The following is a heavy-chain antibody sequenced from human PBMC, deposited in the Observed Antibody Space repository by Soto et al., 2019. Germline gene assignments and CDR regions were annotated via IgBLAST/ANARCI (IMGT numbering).Heavy chain of an antibody. CDR3: ARCPYYYDSSGPLRAFDI. Sequence: SVKVSCKASGYTFTSYGISWVRQAPGQGLEWMGGIIPIFGTANYAQKFQGRVTITADESTSTAYMELSSLRSEDTAVYYCARCPYYYDSSGPLRAFDIWGQGTMVTVSS. D-gene: IGHD3-22*01. CDR2: IIPIFGTA. J-gene: IGHJ3*02. V-gene: IGHV1-69*13. CDR1: GYTFTSYG.